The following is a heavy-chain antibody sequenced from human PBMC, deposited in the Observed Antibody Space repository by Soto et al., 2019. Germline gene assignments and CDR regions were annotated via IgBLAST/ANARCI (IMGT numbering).Heavy chain of an antibody. Sequence: SETLSLTCTVSGGSISSSSYYWGWIRQPPGKGLEWIGSIYYSGSTYYNPSLKSRVTISVDTSKNQFSLKLSSVTAADTAVYYCASTTVYYYYYYYGMDVWGQGTTVTVSS. CDR1: GGSISSSSYY. V-gene: IGHV4-39*01. CDR2: IYYSGST. J-gene: IGHJ6*02. D-gene: IGHD4-17*01. CDR3: ASTTVYYYYYYYGMDV.